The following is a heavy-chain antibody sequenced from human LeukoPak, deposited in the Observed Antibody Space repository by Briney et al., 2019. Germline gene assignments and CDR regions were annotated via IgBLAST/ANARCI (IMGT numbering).Heavy chain of an antibody. CDR1: GFTFSGFV. D-gene: IGHD2-15*01. V-gene: IGHV3-23*01. CDR3: ARAFRYCSGGTCYHHDAFDI. Sequence: GGSLRLSCAASGFTFSGFVISWVRQAPGKGPQWVADISGSGGSTYYADSVKGRFTISRDNSKNTLYLQMNSLRAEDTAIYYCARAFRYCSGGTCYHHDAFDIWGQGTMVTASS. CDR2: ISGSGGST. J-gene: IGHJ3*02.